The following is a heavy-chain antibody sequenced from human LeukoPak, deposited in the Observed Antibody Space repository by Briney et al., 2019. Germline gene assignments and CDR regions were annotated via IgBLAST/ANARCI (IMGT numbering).Heavy chain of an antibody. V-gene: IGHV3-23*01. CDR2: LSGSGDNT. D-gene: IGHD1-1*01. Sequence: GGSLRLSCAASGFTFSSYAMSWVRQAPGKGLEWVSALSGSGDNTFYADSVQGRFTISRDNSENTLYLQMNSLRAEDTAVYYCAKATTPVYYYYGMDVWGQGTTVTVSS. CDR1: GFTFSSYA. CDR3: AKATTPVYYYYGMDV. J-gene: IGHJ6*02.